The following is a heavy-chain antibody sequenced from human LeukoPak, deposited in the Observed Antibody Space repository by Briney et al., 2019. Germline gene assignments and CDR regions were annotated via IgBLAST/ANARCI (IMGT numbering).Heavy chain of an antibody. J-gene: IGHJ1*01. Sequence: GESLKISCKGSGYSFTNYWIGWVRQMPGKGLEWMAIIYPANSDTRYSPSFQGQVTISADKSISTAYLQWSTPKAPHTAMYYCARPACSSTSCYLYFRYWGQGTLVTVSS. D-gene: IGHD2-2*01. CDR3: ARPACSSTSCYLYFRY. V-gene: IGHV5-51*01. CDR2: IYPANSDT. CDR1: GYSFTNYW.